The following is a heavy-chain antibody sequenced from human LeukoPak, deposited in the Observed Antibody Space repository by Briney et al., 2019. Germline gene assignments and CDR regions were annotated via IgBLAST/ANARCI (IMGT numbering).Heavy chain of an antibody. V-gene: IGHV3-23*01. Sequence: GGSLRLSCAASGFTFSNYAMSWVRQAPGKGLEWVSAISGSGDSTYYADSVQGRFTISRDKSKNTLFLQMNSQRAGDTAVYYCAKEFYYDSSGSNFGHFDYWGQGTLVTVSS. J-gene: IGHJ4*02. D-gene: IGHD3-22*01. CDR3: AKEFYYDSSGSNFGHFDY. CDR1: GFTFSNYA. CDR2: ISGSGDST.